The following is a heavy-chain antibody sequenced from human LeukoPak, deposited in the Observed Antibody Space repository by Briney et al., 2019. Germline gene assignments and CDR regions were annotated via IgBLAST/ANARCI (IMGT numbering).Heavy chain of an antibody. J-gene: IGHJ4*02. CDR3: ARGCGLGWAADY. CDR2: IYTDGNT. Sequence: PGGSLRLSCAASGFTFSSFEMNWVRQAPGKGLEWVSVIYTDGNTYYADSVKGRFTISRDNSKNTVHLQMNSLRVDDTAVYYCARGCGLGWAADYWGQGTLVTVSS. CDR1: GFTFSSFE. V-gene: IGHV3-53*05. D-gene: IGHD3-16*01.